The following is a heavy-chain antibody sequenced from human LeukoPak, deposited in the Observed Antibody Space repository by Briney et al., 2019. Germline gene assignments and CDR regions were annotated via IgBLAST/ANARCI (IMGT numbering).Heavy chain of an antibody. CDR3: ARAVPPVMTFDY. CDR2: IYSGGST. J-gene: IGHJ4*02. V-gene: IGHV3-53*01. Sequence: GGSLRLSCAASGFTVSSNYMSCVRHAPGKGLEWVSVIYSGGSTYYADSVKGRFTNSRDNSKNTLYLQMNSLRAEDTAVYYCARAVPPVMTFDYWGQGTLVTVSS. D-gene: IGHD2-21*01. CDR1: GFTVSSNY.